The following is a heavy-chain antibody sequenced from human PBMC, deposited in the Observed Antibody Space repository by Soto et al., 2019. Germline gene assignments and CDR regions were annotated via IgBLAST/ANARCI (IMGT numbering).Heavy chain of an antibody. CDR2: ITVNGIT. Sequence: PSETLSLTCTVSGAYVSDFSWSWIRQPAGKGLEWIGRITVNGITQYTPSFRSRVTMSMDTSRKQFSLNLQSATAADTALYYCARESGENWTYEAHWGQGTLVTVSS. V-gene: IGHV4-4*07. D-gene: IGHD1-7*01. CDR1: GAYVSDFS. J-gene: IGHJ1*01. CDR3: ARESGENWTYEAH.